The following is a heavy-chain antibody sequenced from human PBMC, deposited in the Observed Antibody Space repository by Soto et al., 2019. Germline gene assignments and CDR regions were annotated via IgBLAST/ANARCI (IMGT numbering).Heavy chain of an antibody. D-gene: IGHD2-21*02. J-gene: IGHJ4*02. V-gene: IGHV1-18*01. Sequence: QVQLVQSGAEVKKPGASVKVSCKASGYTFNTYGITWVRQAPGQGLEWMGWISAYNGNTNYAQNSQNRATSTTMTTDTSTTTAYMELRSLRSDDTAVYYCANTRAYGGNSYFDSWVLGTLVTVSS. CDR2: ISAYNGNT. CDR1: GYTFNTYG. CDR3: ANTRAYGGNSYFDS.